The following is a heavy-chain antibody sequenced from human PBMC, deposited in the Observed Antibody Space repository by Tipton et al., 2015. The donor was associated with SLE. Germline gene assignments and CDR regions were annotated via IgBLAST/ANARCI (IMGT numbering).Heavy chain of an antibody. CDR3: ARAFTTFNDDVDAFDF. J-gene: IGHJ3*01. Sequence: TLSLTCTVSGGSISSCYWSWIRQPAGKGLEWIGRVYNSGSSYYNPSLKSRVTISVDTSKNQFSLNLRSVTAADTAVYYCARAFTTFNDDVDAFDFWGRGTMVTVSS. V-gene: IGHV4-4*07. CDR1: GGSISSCY. D-gene: IGHD2/OR15-2a*01. CDR2: VYNSGSS.